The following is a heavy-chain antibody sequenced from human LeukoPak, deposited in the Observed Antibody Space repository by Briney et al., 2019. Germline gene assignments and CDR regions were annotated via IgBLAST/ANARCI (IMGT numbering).Heavy chain of an antibody. Sequence: PGGSLRLSCAASGFTFSTYWMHWVRQAPGKGLVWVSHINVDGSGATYADSVKGRFTISRDNANNALYLHMNSLRAEDTAVYYCARATRIYSSGWYYSFDYWGQGTLVTVSS. V-gene: IGHV3-74*01. CDR3: ARATRIYSSGWYYSFDY. CDR2: INVDGSGA. J-gene: IGHJ4*02. D-gene: IGHD6-19*01. CDR1: GFTFSTYW.